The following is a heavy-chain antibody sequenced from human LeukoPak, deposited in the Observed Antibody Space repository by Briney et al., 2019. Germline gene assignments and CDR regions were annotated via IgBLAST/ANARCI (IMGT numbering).Heavy chain of an antibody. Sequence: ASVKVSCKTSGFTFTSHDYNWVRQATGQGLEWMGWMNPNSGNTGSAQQFQGRVTLTRDTSISTAYMELSSLRSEDTAVYYCARGNVVVPAASLSWFDPWGQGTLVTVSS. J-gene: IGHJ5*02. CDR3: ARGNVVVPAASLSWFDP. D-gene: IGHD2-2*01. V-gene: IGHV1-8*01. CDR2: MNPNSGNT. CDR1: GFTFTSHD.